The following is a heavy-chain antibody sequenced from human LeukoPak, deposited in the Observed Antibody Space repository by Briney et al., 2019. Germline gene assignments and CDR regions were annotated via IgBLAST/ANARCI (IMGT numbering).Heavy chain of an antibody. CDR3: ARVGYSYGVSDFDY. V-gene: IGHV7-4-1*02. CDR1: GYTFTSYA. CDR2: INTNTGNP. Sequence: ASVKVSCKASGYTFTSYAMNWVRQAPGQGLEWMGWINTNTGNPTYAQGFTGRFVFSLDTSVSTAYLQISSLKAEDTAVYYCARVGYSYGVSDFDYWGQGTLVTVSS. J-gene: IGHJ4*02. D-gene: IGHD5-18*01.